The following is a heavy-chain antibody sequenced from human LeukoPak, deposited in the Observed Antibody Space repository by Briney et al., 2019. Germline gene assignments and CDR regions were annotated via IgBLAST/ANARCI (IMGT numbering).Heavy chain of an antibody. D-gene: IGHD6-13*01. J-gene: IGHJ4*02. Sequence: GGSLRLSCAASGFSFTNYDMHWVRYAAGKGLEWVSGIGTAGDTYYPGSVKGRFTISRENAKNSLYLQMNSLSAGDTAVYYCASSPAYSNNWDAIDNWGQGTLVTVSS. V-gene: IGHV3-13*01. CDR2: IGTAGDT. CDR1: GFSFTNYD. CDR3: ASSPAYSNNWDAIDN.